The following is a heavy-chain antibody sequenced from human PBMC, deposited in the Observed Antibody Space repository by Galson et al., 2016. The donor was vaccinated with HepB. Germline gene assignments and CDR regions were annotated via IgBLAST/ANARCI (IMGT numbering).Heavy chain of an antibody. D-gene: IGHD3-10*01. V-gene: IGHV3-49*03. CDR2: IKSKAYGGTT. CDR3: SRQKRGVIDLFYYYYYMDV. Sequence: SLRLSCAASGFTLGDYAMSWFRQAPGKGLEWVGLIKSKAYGGTTEYAASVKGRFNISGDDSRSIAFLQMNSLKTEDTAVYYCSRQKRGVIDLFYYYYYMDVWGKGTTVTVSS. J-gene: IGHJ6*03. CDR1: GFTLGDYA.